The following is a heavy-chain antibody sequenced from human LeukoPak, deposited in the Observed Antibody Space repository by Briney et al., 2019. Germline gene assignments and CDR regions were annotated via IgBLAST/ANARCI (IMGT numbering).Heavy chain of an antibody. D-gene: IGHD3-10*01. Sequence: GGSLKLSCAASGFTFNNYVINWVRQAPGKGLEWVSSISSGNTFIYFADSVKGRFTISRDNANSPLFLQMSSLRDEDTAIYYCARGSSSGLKSYYFDYWGQGALVTVSS. CDR2: ISSGNTFI. J-gene: IGHJ4*02. CDR3: ARGSSSGLKSYYFDY. CDR1: GFTFNNYV. V-gene: IGHV3-21*01.